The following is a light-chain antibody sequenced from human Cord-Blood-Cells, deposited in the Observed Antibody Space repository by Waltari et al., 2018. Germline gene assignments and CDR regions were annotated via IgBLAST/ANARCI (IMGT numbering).Light chain of an antibody. CDR3: QQYNNWPPFT. CDR1: HSVSSN. J-gene: IGKJ3*01. Sequence: EIVLTQYPATPSVSPGERATLSCRASHSVSSNFAWYQQKPGQAPRLLIYGASTRATGIPARFSGSGSGTEFTLTISSLQSEDFAVYYCQQYNNWPPFTFGPGTKVDIK. V-gene: IGKV3D-15*01. CDR2: GAS.